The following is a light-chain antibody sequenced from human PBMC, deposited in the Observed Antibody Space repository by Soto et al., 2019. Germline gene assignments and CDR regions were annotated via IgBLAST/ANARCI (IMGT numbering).Light chain of an antibody. CDR1: QDISNS. V-gene: IGKV1-33*01. J-gene: IGKJ2*01. Sequence: DIQMTQSPSSLSTSVGERVTITCQASQDISNSLNWYQQKPGKAPNLLIYEASKLKTGVPSRLSGGGARTHFTFTISNLQPEDIATYYCKHYANLPRYTFGLGTKLEIK. CDR2: EAS. CDR3: KHYANLPRYT.